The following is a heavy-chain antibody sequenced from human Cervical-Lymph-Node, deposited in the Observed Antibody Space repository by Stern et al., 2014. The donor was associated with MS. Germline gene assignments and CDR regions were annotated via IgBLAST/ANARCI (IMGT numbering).Heavy chain of an antibody. CDR1: GFSLSTSGMC. CDR3: ARMDAGPGYYYYGMDV. Sequence: QVTLKESGPALVKPTQTLTLTCTFSGFSLSTSGMCVSWIRQPPGKALEWLALLDWDDDKYYSTSLKTRLPISKDTSKNQVVLTMTNMDPVDTATDYCARMDAGPGYYYYGMDVWGQGTTVTVSS. V-gene: IGHV2-70*01. CDR2: LDWDDDK. J-gene: IGHJ6*02. D-gene: IGHD1-14*01.